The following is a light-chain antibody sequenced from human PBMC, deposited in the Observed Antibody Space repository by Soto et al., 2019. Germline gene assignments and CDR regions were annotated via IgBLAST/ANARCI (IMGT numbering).Light chain of an antibody. J-gene: IGKJ5*01. CDR1: QTISRW. CDR2: KXS. V-gene: IGKV1-5*03. Sequence: RVTQSPSSLTASIVDRVTITCRASQTISRWFAWYQQKPGKGPQLXISKXSTLKSGGPSRFSGSGSATEFTPTISSLHPDDFDTYYLQHYKRYSEAFGQGTRLEIK. CDR3: QHYKRYSEA.